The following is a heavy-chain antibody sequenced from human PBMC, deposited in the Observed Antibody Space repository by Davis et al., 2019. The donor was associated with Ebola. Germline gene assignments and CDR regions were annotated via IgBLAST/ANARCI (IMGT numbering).Heavy chain of an antibody. J-gene: IGHJ5*02. Sequence: GESLKISCAASGFTFSSYGMHWVRQAPGKGLEWVAVISYDGSNKYYADSVKGRFTISRDNSKNTLYLQMNSLRAEDTAVYYCARERLAAAGINWFDPWGQGTLVTVSS. CDR3: ARERLAAAGINWFDP. V-gene: IGHV3-30*03. D-gene: IGHD6-13*01. CDR2: ISYDGSNK. CDR1: GFTFSSYG.